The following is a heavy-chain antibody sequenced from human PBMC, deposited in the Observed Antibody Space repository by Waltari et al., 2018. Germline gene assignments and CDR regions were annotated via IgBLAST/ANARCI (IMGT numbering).Heavy chain of an antibody. CDR2: IFHSGKT. Sequence: QVQMQESGPGLVKPSETLSLNCDVSGSSISGYFWGWIRQPPGKGLEWIGSIFHSGKTYYNPSLKSRVTLSVDTSKNQISRKLSSVTAADTAVYYCARSSGYYSFSYWGQGTLVTVSS. D-gene: IGHD3-22*01. CDR3: ARSSGYYSFSY. J-gene: IGHJ4*02. CDR1: GSSISGYF. V-gene: IGHV4-38-2*01.